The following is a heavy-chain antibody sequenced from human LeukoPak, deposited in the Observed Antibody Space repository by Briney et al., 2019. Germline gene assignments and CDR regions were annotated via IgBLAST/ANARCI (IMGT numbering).Heavy chain of an antibody. V-gene: IGHV4-59*08. CDR3: ARHKHSSGLASLDF. CDR2: ISYNGGT. J-gene: IGHJ4*02. Sequence: SETLSLTCAVYGGSFSDYYWSWIRQPPGKGLEWIAYISYNGGTYSNPSLKSRVTISIDMSKNQFSLKLSSVTAADTARFYCARHKHSSGLASLDFWGPGNLVTVSS. D-gene: IGHD5-18*01. CDR1: GGSFSDYY.